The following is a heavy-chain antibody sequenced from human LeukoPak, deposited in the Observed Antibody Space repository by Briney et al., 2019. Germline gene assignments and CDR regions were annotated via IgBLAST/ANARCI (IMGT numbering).Heavy chain of an antibody. CDR2: ISYDGSNK. CDR1: GFTFSSYA. Sequence: GRSLRLSCAASGFTFSSYAMHWVRQAPGKGLEWVAVISYDGSNKYYADSVKGRFTISRDNAKNSLYLQMNSLRAEDTAVYYCAGDSQGHYFDYWGQGTLVTVSS. V-gene: IGHV3-30-3*01. CDR3: AGDSQGHYFDY. J-gene: IGHJ4*02.